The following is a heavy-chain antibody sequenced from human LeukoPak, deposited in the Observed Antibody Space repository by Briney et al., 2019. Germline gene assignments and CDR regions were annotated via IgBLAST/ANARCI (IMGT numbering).Heavy chain of an antibody. Sequence: GGSLRLSCAASGFTFSSYAMSWVRQAPGKGLEWVSAISGSSGSTYYADSVKGRFTISRDNSKNTLYLQMNSLRAEDTAVYYCAKDITLVGASDYWGQGTLVTVSS. V-gene: IGHV3-23*01. CDR3: AKDITLVGASDY. D-gene: IGHD1-26*01. CDR1: GFTFSSYA. J-gene: IGHJ4*02. CDR2: ISGSSGST.